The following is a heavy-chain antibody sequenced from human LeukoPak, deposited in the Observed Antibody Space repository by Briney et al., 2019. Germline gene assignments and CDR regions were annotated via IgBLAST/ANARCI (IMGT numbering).Heavy chain of an antibody. CDR2: ISGSGGST. Sequence: GGSLRRSCAASGFTFSSFDMSWVRQAPGKGLEWVSAISGSGGSTYYADSVKGRFTISRDNSKNTLYLQMNSLRAEDTAVYYCAKTRGSGLSPFDYWGQGTLVTVSS. D-gene: IGHD3-10*01. V-gene: IGHV3-23*01. CDR3: AKTRGSGLSPFDY. J-gene: IGHJ4*02. CDR1: GFTFSSFD.